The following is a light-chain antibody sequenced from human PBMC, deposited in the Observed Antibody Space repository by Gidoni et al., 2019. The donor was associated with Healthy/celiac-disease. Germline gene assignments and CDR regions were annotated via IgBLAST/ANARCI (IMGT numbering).Light chain of an antibody. CDR2: YDD. CDR3: AAWDDSLNGYV. CDR1: SSNIGNNA. Sequence: QSVLTQPHSLSEAPRQRVTISCSGSSSNIGNNAVNWYQQLPGKAPKLLIYYDDLLPSGVSDRFSGSKSGTSASLAISGLQSEDEADYYCAAWDDSLNGYVFGTGTKVTVL. J-gene: IGLJ1*01. V-gene: IGLV1-36*01.